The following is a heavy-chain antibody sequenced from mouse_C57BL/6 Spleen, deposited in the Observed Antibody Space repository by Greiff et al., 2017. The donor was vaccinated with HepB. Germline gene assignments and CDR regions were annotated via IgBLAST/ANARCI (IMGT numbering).Heavy chain of an antibody. J-gene: IGHJ4*01. CDR3: ASGDYYGSSYAMDY. V-gene: IGHV1-20*01. D-gene: IGHD1-1*01. CDR1: GYSFTGYF. CDR2: INPYNGDT. Sequence: EVQLQQSGPELVKPGDSVKISCKASGYSFTGYFMNWVMQSHGKSLEWIGRINPYNGDTFYNQKFKGKATLTVDKSSSTAHMELRSLTSEDSAVYYCASGDYYGSSYAMDYWGQGTSVTVSS.